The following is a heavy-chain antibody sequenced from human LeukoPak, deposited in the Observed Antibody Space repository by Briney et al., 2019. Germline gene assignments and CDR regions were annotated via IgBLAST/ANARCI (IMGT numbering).Heavy chain of an antibody. J-gene: IGHJ5*02. V-gene: IGHV4-39*07. Sequence: SETLSLTCTVSGGSISSSSYYWGWIRQPPGKGLEWIGSIYHSGSTYYNPSLKSRVTISVDTSKNQFSLKLSSVTAADTAVYYCARDRGYSYGSPDNWFDPWGQGTLVTVSS. CDR1: GGSISSSSYY. CDR3: ARDRGYSYGSPDNWFDP. D-gene: IGHD5-18*01. CDR2: IYHSGST.